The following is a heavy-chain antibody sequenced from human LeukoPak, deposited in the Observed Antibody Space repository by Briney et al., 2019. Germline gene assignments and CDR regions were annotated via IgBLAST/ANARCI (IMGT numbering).Heavy chain of an antibody. CDR2: INHSGST. V-gene: IGHV4-34*01. J-gene: IGHJ5*02. D-gene: IGHD5/OR15-5a*01. CDR1: GGSFSGYY. CDR3: ARGLVSSSERHWFDP. Sequence: SETLSLTCAVYGGSFSGYYWSWIRQPPGKGLEWIGEINHSGSTNYNPSLKGRVTISVDTSKNQFSLKLSSVTAADTAVYYCARGLVSSSERHWFDPWGQGTLVTVSS.